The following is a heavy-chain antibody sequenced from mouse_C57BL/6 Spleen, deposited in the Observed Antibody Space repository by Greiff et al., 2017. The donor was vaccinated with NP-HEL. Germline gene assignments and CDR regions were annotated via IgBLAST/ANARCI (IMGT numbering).Heavy chain of an antibody. Sequence: QLQQSGAELVRPGASVKLSCTASGFNIKDYYMHWVKQRPEQGLEWIGRIDPEDGDTEYAPKFQGKATMTADTSSNTAYLQLSSLTSEDTAVYYCTVYYYGSSAMDYWGQGTSVTVSS. J-gene: IGHJ4*01. CDR1: GFNIKDYY. CDR2: IDPEDGDT. CDR3: TVYYYGSSAMDY. D-gene: IGHD1-1*01. V-gene: IGHV14-1*01.